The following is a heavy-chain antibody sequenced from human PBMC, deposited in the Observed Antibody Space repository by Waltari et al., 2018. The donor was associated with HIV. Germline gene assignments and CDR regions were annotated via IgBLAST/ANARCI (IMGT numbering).Heavy chain of an antibody. Sequence: EVLLAESGGRFIQPGGSLGLSCTASNFSISAKHVTWIRQAPGGSLEWVAVIYPADTTHYADSVSGRFTISRAKSRTTVFLLMNSLFVDDTATYFCATGVRYYGPWGQGTRVTVS. CDR2: IYPADTT. V-gene: IGHV3-53*01. D-gene: IGHD3-22*01. CDR3: ATGVRYYGP. J-gene: IGHJ5*02. CDR1: NFSISAKH.